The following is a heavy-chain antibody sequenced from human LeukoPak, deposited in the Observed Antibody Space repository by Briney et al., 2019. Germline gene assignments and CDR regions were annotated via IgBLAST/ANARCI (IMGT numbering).Heavy chain of an antibody. V-gene: IGHV1-2*02. D-gene: IGHD4-11*01. Sequence: ASLKVSCKASGYTFTNYYMHWVRQAPGQGLEWMGWINPNSGDTNFAQKFQGRVTMTRDTSISRAYMELSRLRSDDTAVYYCARDGKSGGTTIFYMDVWGKGTTVTVSS. CDR3: ARDGKSGGTTIFYMDV. CDR2: INPNSGDT. CDR1: GYTFTNYY. J-gene: IGHJ6*03.